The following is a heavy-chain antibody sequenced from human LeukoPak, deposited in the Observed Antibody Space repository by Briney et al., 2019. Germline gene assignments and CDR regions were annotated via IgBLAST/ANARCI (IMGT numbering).Heavy chain of an antibody. Sequence: SETLSLTCTVSGGSISSYYWTWIRQPPGKGLDWIGYIHYSGSTNYNLSLKGRVIISVDTSKIKFSLKLTSVTAADTAVYYCARGGLAGGFDIWGQGTMVTVSS. CDR1: GGSISSYY. J-gene: IGHJ3*02. CDR2: IHYSGST. D-gene: IGHD6-19*01. CDR3: ARGGLAGGFDI. V-gene: IGHV4-59*01.